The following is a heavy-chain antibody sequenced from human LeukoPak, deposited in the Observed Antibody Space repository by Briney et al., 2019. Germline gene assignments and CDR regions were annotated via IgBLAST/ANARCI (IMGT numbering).Heavy chain of an antibody. CDR3: ARDLIFWDYYDSSGYGVWFDP. D-gene: IGHD3-22*01. CDR2: IYHSGST. Sequence: SETLSLTCTVSGYSISSGYYWGWIRQPPGKGLEWIGSIYHSGSTYYNPSLKSRVTISVDTSKNQFSLKLSSVTAADTAVYYCARDLIFWDYYDSSGYGVWFDPWGQGTLVTVSS. J-gene: IGHJ5*02. V-gene: IGHV4-38-2*02. CDR1: GYSISSGYY.